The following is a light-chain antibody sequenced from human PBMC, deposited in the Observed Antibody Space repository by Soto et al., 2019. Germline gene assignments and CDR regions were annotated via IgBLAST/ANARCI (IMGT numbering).Light chain of an antibody. CDR1: QDISNY. Sequence: DIQMTQSPSSLSASVGDRVTITCRASQDISNYLNWYQQKPGKAPKLLIYDASNLETGVPSKFSGSGSGTDFTFTISSLQPEDIATYYCQQYDNLPSLTFGGGTKVEI. J-gene: IGKJ4*01. CDR2: DAS. V-gene: IGKV1-33*01. CDR3: QQYDNLPSLT.